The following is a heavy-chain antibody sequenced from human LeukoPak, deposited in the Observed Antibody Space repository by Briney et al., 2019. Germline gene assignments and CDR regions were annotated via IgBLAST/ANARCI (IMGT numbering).Heavy chain of an antibody. V-gene: IGHV4-59*01. CDR1: GGSISSYY. CDR3: ARDPSYFNGFFDL. D-gene: IGHD5-18*01. Sequence: SETLSLTCTVSGGSISSYYWTWIRQPPGKGLEWIGYIYYSGNTNYNPSLKSRVAISIDTSKNQFSLKLTSVTAADTAVYYCARDPSYFNGFFDLWGRGALVTVSS. J-gene: IGHJ2*01. CDR2: IYYSGNT.